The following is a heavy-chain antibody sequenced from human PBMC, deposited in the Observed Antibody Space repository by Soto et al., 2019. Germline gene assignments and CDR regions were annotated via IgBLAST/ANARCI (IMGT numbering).Heavy chain of an antibody. CDR3: ARSAYYYYGMDV. CDR2: ISSSSSYT. Sequence: QVQLVESGGGLVKPGGSLRLSCAASGFTFSDYYMSWIRQAPGKGLEWVSYISSSSSYTNYADSVKGRFTISRDNAKNSLYRQMNSLRAEDTAVYYCARSAYYYYGMDVWGQGTTVTVSS. V-gene: IGHV3-11*05. CDR1: GFTFSDYY. J-gene: IGHJ6*02.